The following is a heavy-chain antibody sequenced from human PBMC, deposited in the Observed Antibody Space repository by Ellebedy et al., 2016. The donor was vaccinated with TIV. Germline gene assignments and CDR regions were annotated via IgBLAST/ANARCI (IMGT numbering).Heavy chain of an antibody. J-gene: IGHJ3*02. Sequence: MPSETLSLTCAVSGGSISSTNWWTWARQPPGKELEWIGEIYHSGSTNYNPSLKSRVTISVDKSKNQVSLKLSSVTAADTAVYYCARRQAYGDYEYAFDIWGQGTMVTVPS. CDR3: ARRQAYGDYEYAFDI. V-gene: IGHV4-4*02. CDR2: IYHSGST. CDR1: GGSISSTNW. D-gene: IGHD4-17*01.